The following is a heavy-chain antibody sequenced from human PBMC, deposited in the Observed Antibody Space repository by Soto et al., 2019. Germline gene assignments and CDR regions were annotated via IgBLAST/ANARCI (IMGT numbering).Heavy chain of an antibody. V-gene: IGHV3-21*01. J-gene: IGHJ6*02. D-gene: IGHD3-10*01. CDR2: ISSSSSYI. CDR3: ARGITMVRGVPYYYYGMDV. CDR1: GFTFSSYS. Sequence: EVQLVESGGGLVKPGGSLRLSCAASGFTFSSYSMNWVRQAPGKGLEWVSSISSSSSYIYYADSVKGRFTISRDNAKNSLYLQMNSLRAEDTAVYYCARGITMVRGVPYYYYGMDVWGQGTTVTVSS.